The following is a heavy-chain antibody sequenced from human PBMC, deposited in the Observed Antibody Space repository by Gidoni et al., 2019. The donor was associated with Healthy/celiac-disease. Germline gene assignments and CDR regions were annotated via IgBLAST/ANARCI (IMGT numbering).Heavy chain of an antibody. CDR3: ARRSDAFDI. V-gene: IGHV4-59*08. CDR2: IYYSGRT. Sequence: QVQLQESGPGLVKPSETLSLTCTVSGDSISSYNWSWIRQPPGTGLEWIGYIYYSGRTNYSPSLKSRVTISVDTSKNQFSLKLSSVTAADTAVYYCARRSDAFDIWGQGTMVTVSS. J-gene: IGHJ3*02. CDR1: GDSISSYN. D-gene: IGHD1-26*01.